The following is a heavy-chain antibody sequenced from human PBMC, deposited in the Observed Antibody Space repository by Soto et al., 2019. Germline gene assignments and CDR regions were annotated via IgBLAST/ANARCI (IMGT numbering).Heavy chain of an antibody. J-gene: IGHJ4*02. V-gene: IGHV4-59*11. D-gene: IGHD4-17*01. CDR2: IYYTGST. Sequence: SEILSLTCTVSGGSISSHYCSWIRQAPGKGLEWIGYIYYTGSTNYNPSLKSRVTISVDTSKNQFSLKLSSVTAADTAVYYCARALNYGGKQDYWGQGTLVTVSS. CDR1: GGSISSHY. CDR3: ARALNYGGKQDY.